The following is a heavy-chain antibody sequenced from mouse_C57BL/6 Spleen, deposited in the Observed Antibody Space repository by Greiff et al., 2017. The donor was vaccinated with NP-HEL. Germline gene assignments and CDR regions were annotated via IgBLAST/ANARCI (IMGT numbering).Heavy chain of an antibody. CDR2: ISSGGSYT. CDR3: ARQDYDGPGYFDV. CDR1: GFTFSSYG. J-gene: IGHJ1*03. V-gene: IGHV5-6*02. D-gene: IGHD2-4*01. Sequence: DVKLVESGGDLVKPGGSLKLSCAASGFTFSSYGMSWVRQTPDKRLEWVATISSGGSYTYYPDSVKGRFTISRDNAKNTLYLQMSSLKSEDTAMYYCARQDYDGPGYFDVWGTGTTVTVSS.